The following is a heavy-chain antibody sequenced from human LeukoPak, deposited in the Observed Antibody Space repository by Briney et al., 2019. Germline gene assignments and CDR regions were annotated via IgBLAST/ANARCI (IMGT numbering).Heavy chain of an antibody. D-gene: IGHD2-21*01. V-gene: IGHV1-2*06. CDR2: INCNGGGT. CDR3: ARDYGPYPGCSWFDP. Sequence: ASVKVSYKASGYTFTGYYIHWVRQAPGQGLEWMGRINCNGGGTSYAQKFQGRVTMTRDTSISTAYMELDRLTSDDTAVYYCARDYGPYPGCSWFDPWGQGTLVTVSS. CDR1: GYTFTGYY. J-gene: IGHJ5*02.